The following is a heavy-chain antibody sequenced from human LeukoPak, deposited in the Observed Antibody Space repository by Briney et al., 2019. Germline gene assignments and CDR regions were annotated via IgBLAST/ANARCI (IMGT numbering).Heavy chain of an antibody. CDR2: IYSSGST. J-gene: IGHJ2*01. Sequence: PSETLSLTCTVSGGSISSYYWSWVRQPAGKGLEWIGRIYSSGSTNYRPSLKSRVTMSVDSPKNQFSLKLNSVTAADTAVYYCARDLIFAKWYFDLWGRGTLVTVSS. CDR3: ARDLIFAKWYFDL. V-gene: IGHV4-4*07. CDR1: GGSISSYY.